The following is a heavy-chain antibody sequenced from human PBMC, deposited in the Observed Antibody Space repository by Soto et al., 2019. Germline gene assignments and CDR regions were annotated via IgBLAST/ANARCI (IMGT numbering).Heavy chain of an antibody. Sequence: GGSLRLSCATSGFTFSGSAMHWVRQAPGKGLEWVGRIRSKANSYATAYAASVKGRFTISRDDSKNTAYLQMNSLKTEDTAVYYCAPYIPAPGTRYFQHWGQGT. CDR1: GFTFSGSA. J-gene: IGHJ1*01. V-gene: IGHV3-73*01. CDR3: APYIPAPGTRYFQH. CDR2: IRSKANSYAT. D-gene: IGHD6-13*01.